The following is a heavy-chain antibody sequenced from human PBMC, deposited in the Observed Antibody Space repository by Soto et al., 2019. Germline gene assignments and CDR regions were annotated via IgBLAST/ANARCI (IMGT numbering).Heavy chain of an antibody. V-gene: IGHV3-9*01. CDR3: AKSSVPAADTHPRFDY. D-gene: IGHD2-2*01. CDR2: ISWNSGSI. J-gene: IGHJ4*02. Sequence: GGSLRLSCAASGFTFDDYAMHWVRQAPGKGLEWVSGISWNSGSIGYADSVKGRFTISRDNAKNSLYLQMNSLRAEDTALYYCAKSSVPAADTHPRFDYWGQGTLVTVSS. CDR1: GFTFDDYA.